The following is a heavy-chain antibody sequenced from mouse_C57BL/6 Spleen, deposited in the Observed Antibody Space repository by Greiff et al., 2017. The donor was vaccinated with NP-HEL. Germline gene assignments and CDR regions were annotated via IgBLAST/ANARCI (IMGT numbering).Heavy chain of an antibody. J-gene: IGHJ3*01. D-gene: IGHD2-5*01. CDR3: AAYYSNFPFAY. V-gene: IGHV1-76*01. CDR1: GYTFTDYY. Sequence: QVHVQQSGAELVRPGASVKLSCKASGYTFTDYYINWVKQRPGQGLEWIARIYPGSGNTYYNEKFKGKATLTAEKSSSTAYMQLSSLTSEDSAVYFCAAYYSNFPFAYWGQGTLVTVSA. CDR2: IYPGSGNT.